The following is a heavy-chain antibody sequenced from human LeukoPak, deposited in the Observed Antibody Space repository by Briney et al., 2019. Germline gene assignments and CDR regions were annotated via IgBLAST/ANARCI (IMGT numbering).Heavy chain of an antibody. V-gene: IGHV3-21*01. Sequence: TTGGSLRLSCAASGFTFSSYSMNWVRQAPGKGLEWVSSISSSSSYIYYADSVKGRFTISRDNAKNSLYLQMNSLRAEDTAVYYCARQDYYGSGSGGAFDIWGQGTMVTVSS. D-gene: IGHD3-10*01. CDR3: ARQDYYGSGSGGAFDI. J-gene: IGHJ3*02. CDR1: GFTFSSYS. CDR2: ISSSSSYI.